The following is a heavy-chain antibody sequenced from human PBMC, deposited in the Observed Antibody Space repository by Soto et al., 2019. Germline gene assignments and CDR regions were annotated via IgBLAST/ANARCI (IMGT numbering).Heavy chain of an antibody. CDR2: ISGSGGST. CDR1: SFTFNMSA. CDR3: AKEKNFWSGTTAFDS. V-gene: IGHV3-23*01. D-gene: IGHD3-3*01. J-gene: IGHJ5*01. Sequence: EVQMLESGGDLVQPGGSLRLSCADSSFTFNMSAMSWVRQAPGKGLEWVSGISGSGGSTYYTDSVKGRFTISRDNSKNKLFLQMDRLGAEDTAVYYCAKEKNFWSGTTAFDSWGQGTLVTVSS.